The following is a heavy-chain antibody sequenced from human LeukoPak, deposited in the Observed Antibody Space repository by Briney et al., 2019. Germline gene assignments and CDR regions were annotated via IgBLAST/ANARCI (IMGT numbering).Heavy chain of an antibody. CDR3: ARRLWFGGTYYYYYYMDV. V-gene: IGHV1-8*01. Sequence: ASVKVSCKASGYTFTSYDINWLRQATGQGLEWMGFMNPKSGTTGYAQKFQGRVTMTRNTSISTAYMELSSLRSEDTAVYYCARRLWFGGTYYYYYYMDVWGKGTTVTISS. CDR2: MNPKSGTT. D-gene: IGHD3-10*01. CDR1: GYTFTSYD. J-gene: IGHJ6*03.